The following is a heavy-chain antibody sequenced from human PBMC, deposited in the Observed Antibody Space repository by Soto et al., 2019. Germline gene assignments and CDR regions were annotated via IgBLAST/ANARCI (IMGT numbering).Heavy chain of an antibody. CDR1: GDTSTFYS. V-gene: IGHV1-69*02. D-gene: IGHD3-10*01. Sequence: QVQLVQSGAEVKRPGSSVKVSCKASGDTSTFYSINWVRQAPGLGLEWMGRINPILSMSNYAQRFQGRVTMTADKSTSTAYMELSSLRSEDTAIYYCASSYGSGYRAFDYWGQGALVTVSS. CDR3: ASSYGSGYRAFDY. CDR2: INPILSMS. J-gene: IGHJ4*02.